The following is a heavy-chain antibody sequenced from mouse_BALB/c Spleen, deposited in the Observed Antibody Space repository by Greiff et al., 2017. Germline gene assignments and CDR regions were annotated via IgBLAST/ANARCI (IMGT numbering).Heavy chain of an antibody. CDR2: ISSGGST. J-gene: IGHJ2*01. V-gene: IGHV5-6-5*01. Sequence: DVKLVESGGGLVKPGGSLKLSCAASGFTFSSYAMSWVRQTPEKRLEWVASISSGGSTYYPDSVKGRFTISRDNARNILYLQMSSLRSEDTAMYYCARVDGYYDYWGQGTTLTVSS. D-gene: IGHD2-3*01. CDR3: ARVDGYYDY. CDR1: GFTFSSYA.